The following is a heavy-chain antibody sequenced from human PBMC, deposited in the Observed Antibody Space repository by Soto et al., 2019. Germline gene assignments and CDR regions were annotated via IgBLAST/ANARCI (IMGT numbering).Heavy chain of an antibody. J-gene: IGHJ6*02. D-gene: IGHD6-13*01. CDR1: GYTFNNYW. V-gene: IGHV5-51*01. Sequence: GESLKISCQSSGYTFNNYWIGWVRQTPGKGLEWMGIIYPGDSDTTYSPSFQGQVTISADKSISTAYLQWSSLKASDTAMYYCARPRSSSRNYYGMDVWGQGTTVTVSS. CDR2: IYPGDSDT. CDR3: ARPRSSSRNYYGMDV.